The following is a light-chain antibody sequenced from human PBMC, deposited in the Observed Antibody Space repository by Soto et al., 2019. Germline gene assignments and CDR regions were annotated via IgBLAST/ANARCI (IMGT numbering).Light chain of an antibody. J-gene: IGKJ1*01. Sequence: DMAMTQSPATVSVSPVDRDTLSCRASQSVSSSLAWYQQKPGRSPRLLIYGASTRAIGIPARFSGSGSGTEFTLTISSLQSEDFAVYYCLQYNNWWTVGPGTQVEIK. V-gene: IGKV3-15*01. CDR2: GAS. CDR3: LQYNNWWT. CDR1: QSVSSS.